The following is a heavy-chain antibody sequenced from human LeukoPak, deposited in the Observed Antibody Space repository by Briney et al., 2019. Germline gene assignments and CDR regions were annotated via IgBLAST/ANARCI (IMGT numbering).Heavy chain of an antibody. CDR1: GFTFSSYA. CDR3: AKGRDEDSSGWFYYYGMDV. D-gene: IGHD6-19*01. J-gene: IGHJ6*02. Sequence: GGSLRLSCAASGFTFSSYAMSWVRQAPGKGLEWVSAISGSGGSTYYADPVKGRFTISRDNSKNTLYLQMNSLRAEDTAVYYCAKGRDEDSSGWFYYYGMDVWGQGTTVTVSS. V-gene: IGHV3-23*01. CDR2: ISGSGGST.